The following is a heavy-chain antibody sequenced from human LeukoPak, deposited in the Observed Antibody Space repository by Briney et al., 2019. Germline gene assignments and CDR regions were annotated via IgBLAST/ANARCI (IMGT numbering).Heavy chain of an antibody. CDR1: GFTFSNDW. CDR3: AKDLYSYGQDY. D-gene: IGHD5-18*01. V-gene: IGHV3-7*01. J-gene: IGHJ4*02. Sequence: GGSLRLSCAASGFTFSNDWMSWVRQAPGKGLEWVANIKQEGSEIYYVDSVKGRFTISRDNSKNTLDLQMNSLRAEDTAVYYCAKDLYSYGQDYWGQGTLVTVSS. CDR2: IKQEGSEI.